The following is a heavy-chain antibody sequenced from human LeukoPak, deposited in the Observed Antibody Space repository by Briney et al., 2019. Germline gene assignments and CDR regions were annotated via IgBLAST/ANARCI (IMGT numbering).Heavy chain of an antibody. CDR3: AKGSSSSWGSSSRCMDV. Sequence: GGSLRLSCAASGFTFSNYAMSWVRQAPGKGLEWVSAITGSGGSTYYADSVKGRFIISRDNSKNTLYLQMNSLRAEDTAVYYCAKGSSSSWGSSSRCMDVWGKGTTVTVSS. D-gene: IGHD6-6*01. CDR2: ITGSGGST. J-gene: IGHJ6*03. CDR1: GFTFSNYA. V-gene: IGHV3-23*01.